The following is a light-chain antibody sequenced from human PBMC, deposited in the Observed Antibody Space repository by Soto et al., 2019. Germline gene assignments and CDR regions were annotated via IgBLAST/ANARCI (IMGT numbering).Light chain of an antibody. CDR2: DAS. V-gene: IGKV3-11*01. CDR3: QQRSAT. CDR1: RSISSY. Sequence: EIVLTQSPATLSLSPGERATLSCRASRSISSYLAWYQQKPGQAPRLLIYDASIRATGIPGRFSGSGSGTDFTLTISSLEPQDFAVYYCQQRSATFGGGTKVEIK. J-gene: IGKJ4*01.